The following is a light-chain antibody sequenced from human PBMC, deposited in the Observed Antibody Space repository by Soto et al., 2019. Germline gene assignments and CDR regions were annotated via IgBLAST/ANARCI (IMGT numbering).Light chain of an antibody. Sequence: SVLTQPPSVSATPGQKVTISCSGNVSNLGRNYVSWYQQLPGTAPKLLIYDNVYRFSGIPDRFSASKSGTSATLGITGLQTGDEGDYYCGSWDNSLRAYVFGTGTKLTVL. J-gene: IGLJ1*01. V-gene: IGLV1-51*01. CDR2: DNV. CDR3: GSWDNSLRAYV. CDR1: VSNLGRNY.